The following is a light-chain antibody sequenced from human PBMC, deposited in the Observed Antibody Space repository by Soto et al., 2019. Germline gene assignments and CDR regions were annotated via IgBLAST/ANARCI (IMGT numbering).Light chain of an antibody. J-gene: IGLJ1*01. V-gene: IGLV1-44*01. CDR1: SSNIGRNT. CDR2: TND. Sequence: QSVLTQPPPASGTPGQRVIISCSGGSSNIGRNTVNWYQHLPGTAPRLLIYTNDQRPSGVPDRFSGSKSGTSASLAISGLQSEEDADYYCAAWDEMSSFVFGTGTMVTVL. CDR3: AAWDEMSSFV.